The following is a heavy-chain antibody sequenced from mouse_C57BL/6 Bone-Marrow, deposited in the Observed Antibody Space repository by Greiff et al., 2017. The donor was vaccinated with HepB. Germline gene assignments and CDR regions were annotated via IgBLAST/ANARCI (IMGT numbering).Heavy chain of an antibody. Sequence: EVHLVESGGGLVKPGGSLKLSCAASGFTFSDYGMHWVRQAPEKGLEWVAYISSGSSTIYYADTVKGQFTISRDNAKNTLFLQMTSLRSEDTAMYYCARGRQNGGYLYYFDYWGQGTTLTVSS. D-gene: IGHD2-3*01. V-gene: IGHV5-17*01. CDR2: ISSGSSTI. CDR1: GFTFSDYG. CDR3: ARGRQNGGYLYYFDY. J-gene: IGHJ2*01.